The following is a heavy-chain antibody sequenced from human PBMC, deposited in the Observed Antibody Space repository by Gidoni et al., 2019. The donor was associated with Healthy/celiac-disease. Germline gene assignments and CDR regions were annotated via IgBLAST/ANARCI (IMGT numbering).Heavy chain of an antibody. Sequence: QVQLVQSGAEVKKPGASVKVSCKASGYTFTGYYMHWVRQAPGQGLEWMGWINPNSGGTNYAQKFQGWVTMTRDTSISTAYMELSRLRSDDTAVYYCATPGVYYGSGSDAFDIWGQGTMVTVSS. CDR3: ATPGVYYGSGSDAFDI. D-gene: IGHD3-10*01. J-gene: IGHJ3*02. CDR2: INPNSGGT. CDR1: GYTFTGYY. V-gene: IGHV1-2*04.